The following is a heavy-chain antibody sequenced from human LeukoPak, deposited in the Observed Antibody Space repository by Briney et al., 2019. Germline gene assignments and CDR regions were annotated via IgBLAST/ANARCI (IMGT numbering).Heavy chain of an antibody. CDR1: GGSFSGYY. CDR3: ARVGRTYYYDSSGYYSDAFDI. Sequence: PSETLSLTCAVYGGSFSGYYWSWIRQPPGKGLEWIGEINHSGSTNYNPSLKSRVTISVDTSKNQFSLKLSSVTAADTAVYYCARVGRTYYYDSSGYYSDAFDIWGQGTIVTVSS. V-gene: IGHV4-34*01. CDR2: INHSGST. J-gene: IGHJ3*02. D-gene: IGHD3-22*01.